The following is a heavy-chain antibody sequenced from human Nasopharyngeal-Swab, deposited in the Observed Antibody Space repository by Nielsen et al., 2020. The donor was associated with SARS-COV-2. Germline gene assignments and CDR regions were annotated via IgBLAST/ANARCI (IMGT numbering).Heavy chain of an antibody. D-gene: IGHD1-1*01. V-gene: IGHV1-2*06. Sequence: ASVKVSCPASRYTFTAYYMHWVRQSPGQGLEWMGRINPNSGGTNYAQKFQGRVTMTRDTSISTAYMELSRLRSDDTAVYYCARDGTRYNWNDYYYYGMDVWGQGTTVTVSS. J-gene: IGHJ6*02. CDR1: RYTFTAYY. CDR2: INPNSGGT. CDR3: ARDGTRYNWNDYYYYGMDV.